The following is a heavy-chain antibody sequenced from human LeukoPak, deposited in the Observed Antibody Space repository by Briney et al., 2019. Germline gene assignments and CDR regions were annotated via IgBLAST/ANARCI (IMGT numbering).Heavy chain of an antibody. J-gene: IGHJ4*02. D-gene: IGHD2-15*01. V-gene: IGHV5-51*01. CDR1: GYTFTNYW. CDR3: ARSWVAGYGTVLDS. Sequence: GESLKISCKGSGYTFTNYWIGWVRQMPGKGLEWVEIIYPGDSDTRYSPSFQGQVTISADKSISAAYLQWSSLKASDTAIYYCARSWVAGYGTVLDSWGQGTLVTVSS. CDR2: IYPGDSDT.